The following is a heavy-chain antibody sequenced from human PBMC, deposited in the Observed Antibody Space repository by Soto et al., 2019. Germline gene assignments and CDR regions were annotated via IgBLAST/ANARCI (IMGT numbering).Heavy chain of an antibody. Sequence: QVQLVESRGGVVQPGRSLRLSCAASGFTFSSYGMHWVRQAPGKGLEWVAVIWYDGSNKYYADSVKGRFTISRDNSKNTLYLQMNSLRAEDTAVYYCARALDYYYYGMDVWGQGTTVTVSS. CDR2: IWYDGSNK. CDR3: ARALDYYYYGMDV. V-gene: IGHV3-33*01. CDR1: GFTFSSYG. J-gene: IGHJ6*02.